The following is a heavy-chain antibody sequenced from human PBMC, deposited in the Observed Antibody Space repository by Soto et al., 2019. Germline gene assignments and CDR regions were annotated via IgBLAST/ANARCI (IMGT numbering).Heavy chain of an antibody. CDR1: GYSISSGYY. Sequence: LSLTCAVSGYSISSGYYWGWIRQPPGKGLEWIGSIYHSGSTYYNPSLKSRVTISVDTSKNQFSLKLSSVTAADTAVYYCASRVATNGVDYWGQGTLVTVSS. V-gene: IGHV4-38-2*01. J-gene: IGHJ4*02. CDR2: IYHSGST. D-gene: IGHD5-12*01. CDR3: ASRVATNGVDY.